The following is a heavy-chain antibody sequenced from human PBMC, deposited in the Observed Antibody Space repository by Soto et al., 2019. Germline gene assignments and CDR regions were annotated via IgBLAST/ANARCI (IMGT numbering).Heavy chain of an antibody. Sequence: QVQLVQSGAEVKKPGSSVKVSCKASGVTFSSYGISWVRQAPGQGLEFMGGIIPIFGTTNYAHKFRGRFTFTADESTNTTYMELTSLRSEDTAVYYCARAAGRGWYNWFDPWGQGTLVNDSS. CDR1: GVTFSSYG. D-gene: IGHD6-19*01. J-gene: IGHJ5*02. CDR3: ARAAGRGWYNWFDP. CDR2: IIPIFGTT. V-gene: IGHV1-69*01.